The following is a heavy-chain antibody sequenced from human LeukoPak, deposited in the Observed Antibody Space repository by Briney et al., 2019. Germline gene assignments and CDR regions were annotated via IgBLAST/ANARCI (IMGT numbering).Heavy chain of an antibody. CDR1: RRTLRSYG. CDR3: AGSYFWTDHATFDI. V-gene: IGHV7-4-1*02. D-gene: IGHD3/OR15-3a*01. CDR2: LNLNTGKP. J-gene: IGHJ3*02. Sequence: SVNFSCTAYRRTLRSYGIRWVRQATGQGLEWIGWLNLNTGKPTYAQGFTGRFVFSLDTSVPTAYLQISSLNGEDSALYCFAGSYFWTDHATFDIWGQGTMVTVS.